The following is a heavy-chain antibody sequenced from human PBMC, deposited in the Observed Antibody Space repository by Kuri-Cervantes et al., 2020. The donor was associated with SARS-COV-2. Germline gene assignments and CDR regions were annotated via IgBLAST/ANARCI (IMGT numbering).Heavy chain of an antibody. CDR2: VYSSGGT. J-gene: IGHJ4*02. CDR1: GGSISGYY. V-gene: IGHV4-4*07. CDR3: ARGRRGIPATVFDY. Sequence: SETLSLTCTLSGGSISGYYWSWIRQSAGKGLEFIGRVYSSGGTNYNPSLESRVTMSIDTAKNQFSLKLSSVTAADTAVYYCARGRRGIPATVFDYWGQGTLVTVSS. D-gene: IGHD2-2*01.